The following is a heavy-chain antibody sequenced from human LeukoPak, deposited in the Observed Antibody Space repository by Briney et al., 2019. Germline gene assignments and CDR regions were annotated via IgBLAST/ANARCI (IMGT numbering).Heavy chain of an antibody. CDR1: GFTFSSYW. V-gene: IGHV3-74*01. J-gene: IGHJ6*03. D-gene: IGHD3-22*01. Sequence: GGSLRLSCAASGFTFSSYWMHWVRQAPGKGLVWVSRINIDGSSTSYADSVKGRFPILRDNAKNTLYLQMNSLRAEDTAVYYCARRDRNYYYYMDVWGKGTTVTVSS. CDR2: INIDGSST. CDR3: ARRDRNYYYYMDV.